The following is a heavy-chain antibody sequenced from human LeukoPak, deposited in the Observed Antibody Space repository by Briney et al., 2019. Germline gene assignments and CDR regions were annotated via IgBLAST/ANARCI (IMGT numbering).Heavy chain of an antibody. CDR2: LYYSGST. J-gene: IGHJ4*02. CDR1: GGSISRSSYY. CDR3: AIFDYVWGSYRSDY. D-gene: IGHD3-16*02. V-gene: IGHV4-39*01. Sequence: SETLSLTCSVSGGSISRSSYYWGWIRQAPGKGLEWIGSLYYSGSTYHNPSLKSRVIISVDTSKNQFSLKLSSVTAADTAVYYCAIFDYVWGSYRSDYWGQGTLVTVSS.